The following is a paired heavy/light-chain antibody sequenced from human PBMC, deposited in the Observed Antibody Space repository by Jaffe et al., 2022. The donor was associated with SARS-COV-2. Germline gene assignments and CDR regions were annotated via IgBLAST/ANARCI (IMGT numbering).Heavy chain of an antibody. Sequence: QVQLVQSGSELKKPGASVKVSCKASGYSFTDYAMNWVRQAPGQGLEWMGWIDTNTGNPTYAQGFTGRFVFSLDTSVSTAYLQINSLEAEDTAIYYCVRDTWWPAALCDYWGQGTLVTVSS. V-gene: IGHV7-4-1*02. D-gene: IGHD2-8*02. CDR3: VRDTWWPAALCDY. J-gene: IGHJ4*02. CDR1: GYSFTDYA. CDR2: IDTNTGNP.
Light chain of an antibody. CDR2: AIS. J-gene: IGKJ2*01. Sequence: EVVLTQSPGTLSLSPGERATLSCRASQSVNHNYLAWYQQKPGQAPRLLIYAISSRAAGVPDRFSGSGSGTDFTLTINRLEPEDFAVYYCQQYGSSVTFGQGTKLE. V-gene: IGKV3-20*01. CDR3: QQYGSSVT. CDR1: QSVNHNY.